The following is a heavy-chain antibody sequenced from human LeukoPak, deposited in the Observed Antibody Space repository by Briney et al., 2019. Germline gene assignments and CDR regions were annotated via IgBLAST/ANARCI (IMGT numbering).Heavy chain of an antibody. CDR2: IYYSGST. D-gene: IGHD3-10*01. CDR3: ARDRGGYYASGSYYRGIWDY. CDR1: SGPISTYY. V-gene: IGHV4-59*12. Sequence: PSETLSLTCTVSSGPISTYYWSWIRQPPGKGLEWIGTIYYSGSTYYNPSLKSRVTISVDTPNNQFSLRLTPLTAADTAVYYCARDRGGYYASGSYYRGIWDYWGQGILVTVSS. J-gene: IGHJ4*02.